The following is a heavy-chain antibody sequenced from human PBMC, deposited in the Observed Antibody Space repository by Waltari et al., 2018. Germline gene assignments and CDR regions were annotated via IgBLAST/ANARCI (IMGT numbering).Heavy chain of an antibody. J-gene: IGHJ5*02. CDR2: IFYSGGT. D-gene: IGHD2-2*01. CDR1: GGSIRNYY. V-gene: IGHV4-59*13. CDR3: ARRVLPTAIMENNWFDP. Sequence: QVQLQESGPGLVKPSETLSLTCNVSGGSIRNYYWSWILQPPGKGLEWIGYIFYSGGTNYNPSLKSRVTMSVDTSKNQFSLKLTSVTAADTAVYYCARRVLPTAIMENNWFDPWGQGTLVTVS.